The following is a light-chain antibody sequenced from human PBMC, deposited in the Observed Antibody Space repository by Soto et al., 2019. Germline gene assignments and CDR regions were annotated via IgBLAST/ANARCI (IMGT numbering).Light chain of an antibody. CDR1: QSVSSSY. CDR2: GAS. J-gene: IGKJ1*01. CDR3: QQYGSSPWT. Sequence: EIVVTQSPGTLSLSPGERATLSCRATQSVSSSYLAWYQQKPGQAPRPLIYGASSRAIGIPDRFSGSGSGTDFTLTISRLEPEDFAVYYCQQYGSSPWTFGQGTKVGIK. V-gene: IGKV3-20*01.